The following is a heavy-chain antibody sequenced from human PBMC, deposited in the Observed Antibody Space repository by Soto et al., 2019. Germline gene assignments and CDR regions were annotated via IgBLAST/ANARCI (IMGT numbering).Heavy chain of an antibody. CDR2: ISYDGSNK. Sequence: QVQLVESGGGVVQPGRSLRLSCAASGFTFSSYGMHWVRQAPGKGLEWVAVISYDGSNKYYADSVKGRFTISRDNSKNTLYLQMNSLRPEDTAVYYCATDLFRAARDSSGDPFDYWGQGTLVTVSS. CDR3: ATDLFRAARDSSGDPFDY. CDR1: GFTFSSYG. J-gene: IGHJ4*02. V-gene: IGHV3-30*03. D-gene: IGHD3-22*01.